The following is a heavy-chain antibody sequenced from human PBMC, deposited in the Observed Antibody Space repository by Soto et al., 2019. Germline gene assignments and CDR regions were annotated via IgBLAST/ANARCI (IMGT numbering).Heavy chain of an antibody. Sequence: QVQLVQSGAEEKKPGASVKVSCKASGYTFTSYAMHWVRQAPGQRLEWMGWFNAGNGNTKYSQKFQGRVTITRDTSASTAYMELSSLRSEDTAVYYCARGGGGPLDWFDPWGQGTLVTVSS. CDR2: FNAGNGNT. CDR3: ARGGGGPLDWFDP. D-gene: IGHD3-10*01. CDR1: GYTFTSYA. J-gene: IGHJ5*02. V-gene: IGHV1-3*05.